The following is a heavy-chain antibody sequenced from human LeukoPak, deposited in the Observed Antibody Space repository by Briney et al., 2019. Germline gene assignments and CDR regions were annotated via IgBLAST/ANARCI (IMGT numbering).Heavy chain of an antibody. CDR3: ARDISAAGMFDS. CDR1: GGSITSYY. D-gene: IGHD6-13*01. Sequence: SETLSLTCGVSGGSITSYYWSWIRQPAGKGLEWIGRFYPTGNTNYNPSLKRRVTMSVDTSKNQLSLKMSSVTAADTAVYFCARDISAAGMFDSWGQGTLVIVSS. V-gene: IGHV4-4*07. CDR2: FYPTGNT. J-gene: IGHJ4*02.